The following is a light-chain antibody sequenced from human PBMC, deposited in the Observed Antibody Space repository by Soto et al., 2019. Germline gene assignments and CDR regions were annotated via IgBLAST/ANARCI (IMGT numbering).Light chain of an antibody. Sequence: EIVMTQSPATLSVSPGERATLSCRASQSIRNNLIWYQQKSGQAPRLLIYGASTRATGIPARFSGSGSGTEFTLTISSLQSEDFALYYCQQYNDWPPLTFGGGTKVDIK. V-gene: IGKV3-15*01. CDR3: QQYNDWPPLT. J-gene: IGKJ4*01. CDR1: QSIRNN. CDR2: GAS.